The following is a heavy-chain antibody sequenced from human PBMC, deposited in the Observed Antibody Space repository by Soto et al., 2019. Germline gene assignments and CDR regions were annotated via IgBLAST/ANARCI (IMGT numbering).Heavy chain of an antibody. Sequence: EVQLLESGGGLVQPGGSLRLSCAAYGFTFSSYAMSWVRQAPGKGLEWVSAISGSGGSTYYADSVKGRFTISRDNSKNTLYLKMTSLRAEDTAVYYCAKGSYSYLDYWGQGTLVTVSS. CDR2: ISGSGGST. CDR3: AKGSYSYLDY. J-gene: IGHJ4*02. V-gene: IGHV3-23*01. D-gene: IGHD5-18*01. CDR1: GFTFSSYA.